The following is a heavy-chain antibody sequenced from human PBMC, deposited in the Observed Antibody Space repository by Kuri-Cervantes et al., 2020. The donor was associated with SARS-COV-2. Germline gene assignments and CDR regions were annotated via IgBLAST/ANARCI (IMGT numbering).Heavy chain of an antibody. Sequence: ESLKISCTVSGGSISSSSYYWGWIRQPPGKGLEWIGSIYHSGSTYYNPSLKSRVTISVDTSKNQFSLKLSSVTAADTAVYYCARFSAAAGQRTFDYWGQGTLVTVSS. J-gene: IGHJ4*02. CDR1: GGSISSSSYY. D-gene: IGHD6-13*01. CDR2: IYHSGST. V-gene: IGHV4-39*07. CDR3: ARFSAAAGQRTFDY.